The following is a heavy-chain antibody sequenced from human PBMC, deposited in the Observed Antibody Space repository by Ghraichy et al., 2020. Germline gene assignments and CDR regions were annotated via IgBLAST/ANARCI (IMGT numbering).Heavy chain of an antibody. D-gene: IGHD6-19*01. CDR3: ARDGIAVVTDV. CDR2: IYHSGST. J-gene: IGHJ6*04. V-gene: IGHV4-4*02. CDR1: GGSISSSNW. Sequence: GSLRLSCAVSGGSISSSNWWSWVRQPPGKGLEWIGEIYHSGSTNYNPSLKSRVTISVDKSKNQFSLKLSSVTAADTAVYYCARDGIAVVTDVWGKGTTVTVSS.